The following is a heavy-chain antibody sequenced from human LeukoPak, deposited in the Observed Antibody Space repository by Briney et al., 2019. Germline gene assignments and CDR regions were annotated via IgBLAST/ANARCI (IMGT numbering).Heavy chain of an antibody. CDR1: GFTFSSYW. V-gene: IGHV3-74*01. D-gene: IGHD4/OR15-4a*01. CDR2: INSDGSST. Sequence: GGSLRLSCAASGFTFSSYWMHWVRQAPGKGLVWVSRINSDGSSTIYADAVKGRYTISRDNAKNTLYLQMNSLRAEDTAMYYCVRGYGGNTFDYWGQGALATVSS. CDR3: VRGYGGNTFDY. J-gene: IGHJ4*02.